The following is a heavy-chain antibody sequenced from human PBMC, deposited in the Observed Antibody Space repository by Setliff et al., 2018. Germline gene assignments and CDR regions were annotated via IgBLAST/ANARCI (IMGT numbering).Heavy chain of an antibody. D-gene: IGHD1-26*01. V-gene: IGHV1-2*04. CDR2: INPNSGGT. J-gene: IGHJ4*02. Sequence: ASVKVSCKASGYTFTGYYMHWVRQAPGQGLEWMGWINPNSGGTNYAQKFQGWVTMTRDTSISTAYMELSRLRPDDTAVYYCATSYSGSYYGYWGQGTLVTVSS. CDR3: ATSYSGSYYGY. CDR1: GYTFTGYY.